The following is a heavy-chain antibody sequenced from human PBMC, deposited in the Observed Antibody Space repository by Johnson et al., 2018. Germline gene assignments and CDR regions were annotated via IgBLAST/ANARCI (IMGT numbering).Heavy chain of an antibody. V-gene: IGHV1-8*01. CDR3: ARDGDPAAANDAFDI. J-gene: IGHJ3*02. D-gene: IGHD6-13*01. CDR2: MNPNSGNT. CDR1: GYTFTSYD. Sequence: QVQLVQSGAEVKKPGASVKVSCKASGYTFTSYDINWVRQATGQGLEWMGWMNPNSGNTGYAQKFQGRVTMTRNTSISTAYMGLSSLRSEATAVYYCARDGDPAAANDAFDIWGQGTMVTVSS.